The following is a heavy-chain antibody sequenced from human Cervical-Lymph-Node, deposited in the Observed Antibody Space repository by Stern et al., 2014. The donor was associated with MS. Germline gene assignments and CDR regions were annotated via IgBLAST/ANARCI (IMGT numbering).Heavy chain of an antibody. Sequence: VQLVESGGGVVQPGRSLSLSCAASGFTFSSYGMHWVRQAPGKGLEWVAVISYDGSNKYYADSVKGRFTISRDNSKNTLYLQMNSLRAEDTAVYYCAKDQRGMDVWGQGTTVTVSS. CDR2: ISYDGSNK. D-gene: IGHD6-25*01. CDR1: GFTFSSYG. V-gene: IGHV3-30*18. CDR3: AKDQRGMDV. J-gene: IGHJ6*02.